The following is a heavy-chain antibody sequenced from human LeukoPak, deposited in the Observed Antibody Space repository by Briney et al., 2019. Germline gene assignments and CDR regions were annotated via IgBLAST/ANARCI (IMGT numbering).Heavy chain of an antibody. J-gene: IGHJ4*02. CDR2: ISGSGDST. D-gene: IGHD3-10*01. CDR3: AKVDATYGSGSYYPWVY. Sequence: GGSLRLSCAASGFTFRSSAMSWVRQAPGKGPEWVSAISGSGDSTYYADSVKGRFTISRDNSKNTLYLQMNTLRAEDTAVYYCAKVDATYGSGSYYPWVYWGQGTLVTVSS. V-gene: IGHV3-23*01. CDR1: GFTFRSSA.